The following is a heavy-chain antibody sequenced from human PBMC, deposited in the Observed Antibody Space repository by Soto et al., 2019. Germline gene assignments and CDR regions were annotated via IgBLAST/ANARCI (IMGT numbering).Heavy chain of an antibody. Sequence: GSLRLSCAASGFTFSDYYMSWIRQAPGKGLEWVSYISSSGSTIYYADSVKGRFTISRDNAKNSLYLQMNSLRAEDTAVYYCAREGIAAADDWFDPWGQGTLVTVSS. V-gene: IGHV3-11*01. D-gene: IGHD6-13*01. CDR1: GFTFSDYY. J-gene: IGHJ5*02. CDR3: AREGIAAADDWFDP. CDR2: ISSSGSTI.